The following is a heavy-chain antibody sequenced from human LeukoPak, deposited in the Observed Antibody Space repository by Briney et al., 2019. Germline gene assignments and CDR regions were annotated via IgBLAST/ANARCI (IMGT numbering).Heavy chain of an antibody. J-gene: IGHJ5*02. Sequence: GASVKVSCKASGGTFSGYAISWVRQAPGQGLEWMGGIIPIFGTANYAQKFQGRVTITADESTSTAYMELSRLRSDDTAVYYCAREGGSYYNWFDPWGQGTLVTVSS. V-gene: IGHV1-69*13. CDR2: IIPIFGTA. CDR1: GGTFSGYA. CDR3: AREGGSYYNWFDP. D-gene: IGHD1-26*01.